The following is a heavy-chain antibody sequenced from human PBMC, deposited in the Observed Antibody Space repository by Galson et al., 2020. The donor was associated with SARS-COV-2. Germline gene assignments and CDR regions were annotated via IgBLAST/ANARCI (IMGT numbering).Heavy chain of an antibody. J-gene: IGHJ6*03. D-gene: IGHD5-12*01. CDR2: IYTSGST. CDR3: ARDRHSGYDFYYYMDV. Sequence: SETLSLTCTVSGDSISSGYYYWSWLRPPAGQGLEWIGRIYTSGSTNYNPSLMGRVTISVDTPKNQFSLKLSSVTAADTAVYYCARDRHSGYDFYYYMDVWGKGTTVTISS. CDR1: GDSISSGYYY. V-gene: IGHV4-61*02.